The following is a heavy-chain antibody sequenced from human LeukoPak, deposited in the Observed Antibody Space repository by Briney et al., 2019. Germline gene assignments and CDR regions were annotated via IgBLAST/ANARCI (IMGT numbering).Heavy chain of an antibody. CDR2: IYYSRST. D-gene: IGHD6-13*01. Sequence: SETLSLTCTVSGGSISSYYWSWIRQPPGKGLEWIGYIYYSRSTNYNPSLKSRVTISVDTSKNQFSLKLSSVTAADTAVYYCARALAAAIFDYWGQGTLVTVSS. CDR1: GGSISSYY. CDR3: ARALAAAIFDY. J-gene: IGHJ4*02. V-gene: IGHV4-59*01.